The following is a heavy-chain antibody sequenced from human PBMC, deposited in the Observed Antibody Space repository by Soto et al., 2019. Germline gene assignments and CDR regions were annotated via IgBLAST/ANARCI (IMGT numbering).Heavy chain of an antibody. D-gene: IGHD6-19*01. J-gene: IGHJ6*02. V-gene: IGHV3-48*02. Sequence: LRLSCSASGFTFSIYSMNWVRQAPGKGLEWVSHISSTSSTKYYAGSVKGRFTISRDNAQNSLYLQMNSLRDEDTAVYFCARDQVAAPRLNYYGMDVWGQGTTVTV. CDR2: ISSTSSTK. CDR3: ARDQVAAPRLNYYGMDV. CDR1: GFTFSIYS.